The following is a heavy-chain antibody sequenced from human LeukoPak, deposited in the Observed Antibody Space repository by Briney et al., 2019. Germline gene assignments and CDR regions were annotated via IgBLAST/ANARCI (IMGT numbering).Heavy chain of an antibody. D-gene: IGHD4-11*01. J-gene: IGHJ4*02. CDR1: GFTFSNYG. V-gene: IGHV3-23*01. CDR3: ASNTGFDY. Sequence: GGSLRLSCAASGFTFSNYGMSWVRQAPGKGLEWVSAITGNGANTFYADSVKGRFTISRDNSKNTMYLQMNSLRAEDTAVYYCASNTGFDYWGQGTLVTVSS. CDR2: ITGNGANT.